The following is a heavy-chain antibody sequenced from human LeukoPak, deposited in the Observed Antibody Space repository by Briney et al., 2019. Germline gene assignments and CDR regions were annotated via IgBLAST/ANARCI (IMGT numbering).Heavy chain of an antibody. CDR2: IYHSGST. Sequence: SETLSLTCSVSGHPISTNNFWARIRQPPGKGLEWIGNIYHSGSTYYNPSLKSRVTISVDTSKNQFSLKLSSVTAADTAVYYCATLSRSGSAYYYYYYMDVWGKGTTVTISS. D-gene: IGHD3-10*01. CDR3: ATLSRSGSAYYYYYYMDV. CDR1: GHPISTNNF. V-gene: IGHV4-38-2*01. J-gene: IGHJ6*03.